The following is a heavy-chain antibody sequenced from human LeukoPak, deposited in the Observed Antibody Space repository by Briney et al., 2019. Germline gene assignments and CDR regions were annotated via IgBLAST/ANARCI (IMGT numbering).Heavy chain of an antibody. J-gene: IGHJ4*02. V-gene: IGHV3-53*01. CDR1: GFTFSSYA. D-gene: IGHD6-13*01. Sequence: GGSLRLSCAASGFTFSSYAMNWFRQAPGKGLEWVSVIYSGGGTYYAESVKGRFTISRDHSKNTLFLQMSSLKAEDTAVYYCARRMSTSWASDYWGQGTLVTVSS. CDR3: ARRMSTSWASDY. CDR2: IYSGGGT.